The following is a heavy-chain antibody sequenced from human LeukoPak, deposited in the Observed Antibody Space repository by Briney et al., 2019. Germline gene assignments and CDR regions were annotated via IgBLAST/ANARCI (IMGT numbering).Heavy chain of an antibody. V-gene: IGHV3-7*01. CDR2: LKQDESEK. CDR3: ARLSDSISCFGFDI. D-gene: IGHD2-2*01. Sequence: GGSLRLSCAASGFTFSSYWMSWVRQAPGKGLEWVANLKQDESEKYYARSVEGRFTISRDNAKNSPYLQMNSLRAEDTAVYYCARLSDSISCFGFDIWGQGTTVTVSS. J-gene: IGHJ3*02. CDR1: GFTFSSYW.